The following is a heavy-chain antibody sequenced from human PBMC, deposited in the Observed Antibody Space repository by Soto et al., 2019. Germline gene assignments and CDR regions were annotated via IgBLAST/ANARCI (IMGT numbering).Heavy chain of an antibody. CDR2: INTGNGDT. CDR1: GYTFNFYA. CDR3: ARAANDYGDLFQL. V-gene: IGHV1-3*04. D-gene: IGHD4-17*01. J-gene: IGHJ1*01. Sequence: GASVKVSCKASGYTFNFYAMHWVRQAPGQRLEWMGWINTGNGDTKYSQKFQGRVTITRDTSASTAYMQLSSLRSEDTAVYYCARAANDYGDLFQLWGRGTLVTVSS.